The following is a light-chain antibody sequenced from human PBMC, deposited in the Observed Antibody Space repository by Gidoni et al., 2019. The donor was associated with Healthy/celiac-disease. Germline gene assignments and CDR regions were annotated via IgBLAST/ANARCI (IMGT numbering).Light chain of an antibody. V-gene: IGLV1-40*01. J-gene: IGLJ1*01. CDR3: QSYDSSLSGYV. CDR2: GNS. Sequence: QSGMTQPPSLSGGPGQRVPNSCTGSSSNIGAGYDVHWYQQLPGTAPKLLIYGNSNRPSGVPDRFSGSKSGTSASLAITGLQAEDEADYYCQSYDSSLSGYVFGTGTKVTVL. CDR1: SSNIGAGYD.